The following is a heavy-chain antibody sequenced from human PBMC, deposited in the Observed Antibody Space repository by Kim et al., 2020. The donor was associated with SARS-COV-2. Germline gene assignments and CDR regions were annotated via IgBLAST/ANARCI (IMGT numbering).Heavy chain of an antibody. CDR2: ISYDGSNK. CDR3: ARDWTTVRDRGDY. CDR1: GFTFSSYG. Sequence: GGSLRLSCAASGFTFSSYGMHWVRQAPGKGLEWVAVISYDGSNKYYADSVKGRFTISRDNSKNTLYLQMNSLRAEDTAVYYCARDWTTVRDRGDYWGQGTLVTVSS. D-gene: IGHD4-17*01. V-gene: IGHV3-33*05. J-gene: IGHJ4*02.